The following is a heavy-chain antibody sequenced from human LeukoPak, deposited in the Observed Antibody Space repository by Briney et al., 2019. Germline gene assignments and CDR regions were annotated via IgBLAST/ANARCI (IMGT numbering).Heavy chain of an antibody. CDR2: INHSGST. CDR1: GGSFSGYY. J-gene: IGHJ4*02. V-gene: IGHV4-34*01. D-gene: IGHD4-17*01. Sequence: SETLSLTCAVCGGSFSGYYWSWIRQPPGKGLEWIGEINHSGSTNYNPSLKSRVTISVDTSKNQFSLKLSSVTAADTAVYYCARGRTYGDYYVHFWGQGTLVTVSS. CDR3: ARGRTYGDYYVHF.